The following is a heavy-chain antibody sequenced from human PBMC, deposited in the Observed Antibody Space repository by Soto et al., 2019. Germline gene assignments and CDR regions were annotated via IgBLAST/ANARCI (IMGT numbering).Heavy chain of an antibody. J-gene: IGHJ1*01. CDR2: IYYSGST. CDR3: ASTPPRYCSSTSCYVDAEYFQH. D-gene: IGHD2-2*01. CDR1: GGSISSSSYY. V-gene: IGHV4-39*01. Sequence: PSETLSLTCTVSGGSISSSSYYWGWIRQPPGKGLEWIGSIYYSGSTYYNPSLKSRVTISVDTSKNQFSLKLSSVTAANTAVYYCASTPPRYCSSTSCYVDAEYFQHWGQGTLVTVSS.